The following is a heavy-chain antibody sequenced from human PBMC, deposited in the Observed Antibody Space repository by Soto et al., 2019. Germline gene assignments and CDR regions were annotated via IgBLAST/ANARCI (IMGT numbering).Heavy chain of an antibody. V-gene: IGHV1-18*01. Sequence: ASVEVSCEASGYTFTSYGMSWVRQAPGQGLEWMGWISAYNGNTNYAQKLQGRVTMTTDTSTSTAYMELRSLRSDDTAVYYCARPYYGSGSYYRGYDYWGQGSLVTVSS. CDR1: GYTFTSYG. CDR2: ISAYNGNT. J-gene: IGHJ4*02. CDR3: ARPYYGSGSYYRGYDY. D-gene: IGHD3-10*01.